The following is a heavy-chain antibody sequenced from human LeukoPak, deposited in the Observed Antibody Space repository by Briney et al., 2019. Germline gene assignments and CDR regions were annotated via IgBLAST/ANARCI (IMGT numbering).Heavy chain of an antibody. J-gene: IGHJ4*02. Sequence: ASVKVSCKAFGYTFSSKYMHWVRQAPGQGLEWMGWINPNSGGTNYAQKFQGRVTMTRDTSISSAYMELSRLRSDDTAVYYCARGIAARRGDYWGQGTLVTVSS. D-gene: IGHD6-13*01. V-gene: IGHV1-2*02. CDR2: INPNSGGT. CDR3: ARGIAARRGDY. CDR1: GYTFSSKY.